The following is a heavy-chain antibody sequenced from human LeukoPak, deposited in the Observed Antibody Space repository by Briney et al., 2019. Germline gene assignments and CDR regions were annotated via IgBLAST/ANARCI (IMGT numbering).Heavy chain of an antibody. CDR1: GYSISSGSF. J-gene: IGHJ6*02. V-gene: IGHV4-38-2*02. D-gene: IGHD4-11*01. CDR3: AVDSTVAEGDYYYGLDV. Sequence: SETLSLTCSVSGYSISSGSFWGWIRQPPGKGLEWIGSFYHSGTTYYNPSLKSRVTISVDTSKNQFSLRLSSVSAADTAVYHCAVDSTVAEGDYYYGLDVWGQGTTVTVSS. CDR2: FYHSGTT.